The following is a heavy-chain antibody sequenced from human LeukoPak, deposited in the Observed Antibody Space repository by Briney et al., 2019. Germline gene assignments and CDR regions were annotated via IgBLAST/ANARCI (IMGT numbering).Heavy chain of an antibody. V-gene: IGHV4-59*08. D-gene: IGHD3-16*02. Sequence: SETLSLTCTVSGGFISSYYWNWIRQPPGKGLEWIGYIYNSGTGNYSPSLKSRVTISVDTSKNQFSLKLNSVTAADTAVYYCARGLITFGGVIDNFDFWDQGALVTVSS. J-gene: IGHJ4*02. CDR1: GGFISSYY. CDR3: ARGLITFGGVIDNFDF. CDR2: IYNSGTG.